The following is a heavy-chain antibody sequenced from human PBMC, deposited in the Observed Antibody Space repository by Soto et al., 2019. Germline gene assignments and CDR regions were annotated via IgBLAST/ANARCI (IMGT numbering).Heavy chain of an antibody. V-gene: IGHV1-69*19. J-gene: IGHJ4*02. CDR3: AREVQVHTPAFVY. D-gene: IGHD3-10*01. CDR1: GGTFNTYA. CDR2: ISPMFGAA. Sequence: QVQLVQSGAEMKKPGSSVKVSCQSSGGTFNTYAMNWVRQAPGQGPEWMGDISPMFGAANYAPKFQGRVTITXXXXXGTXYMQLSSLTSEDTALYFCAREVQVHTPAFVYWGQGTLVTVSS.